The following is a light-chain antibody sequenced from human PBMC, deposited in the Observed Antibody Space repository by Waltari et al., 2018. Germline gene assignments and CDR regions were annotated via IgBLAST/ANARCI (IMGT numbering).Light chain of an antibody. Sequence: QLVLTQSPSASASLGASVKLTCTLSRGHSSNIVAWHQQQPEKGPRFLMKVNSDGSHSKGDEIPDRFSGSSSGAERYLTISTVQSEDEAVYYCQTGGHGTWVFGGGTKLTVL. J-gene: IGLJ3*02. CDR1: RGHSSNI. V-gene: IGLV4-69*02. CDR3: QTGGHGTWV. CDR2: VNSDGSH.